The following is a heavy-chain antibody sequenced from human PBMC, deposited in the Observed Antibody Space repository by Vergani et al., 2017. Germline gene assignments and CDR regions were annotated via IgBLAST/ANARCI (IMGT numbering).Heavy chain of an antibody. CDR3: AKEVVDSSFDY. D-gene: IGHD2-15*01. CDR2: IWYDGSNK. J-gene: IGHJ4*02. V-gene: IGHV3-33*06. CDR1: GFTFSSYW. Sequence: VQLVESGGGLVQPGGSLRLSCAASGFTFSSYWMSWVRQAPGKGLEWVAVIWYDGSNKYYADAVKGRFTISRDNSKNTLYLQMNSLRVEDTAVYYCAKEVVDSSFDYWGQGILVTVSS.